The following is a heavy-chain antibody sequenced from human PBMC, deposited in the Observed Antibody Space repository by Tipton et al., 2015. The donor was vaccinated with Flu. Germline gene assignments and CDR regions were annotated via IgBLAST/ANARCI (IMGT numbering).Heavy chain of an antibody. CDR2: IYTSGST. D-gene: IGHD2-15*01. J-gene: IGHJ5*02. Sequence: TLSLTCTVSGGSISSYYWSWIRQPAGKGLEWIGRIYTSGSTNYNPSLKSRVTMSVDTSKNQFSLKLSSVTAADTAVYYCARAPGRPCSANACPNWFDPCGQGTLVTVSS. V-gene: IGHV4-4*07. CDR3: ARAPGRPCSANACPNWFDP. CDR1: GGSISSYY.